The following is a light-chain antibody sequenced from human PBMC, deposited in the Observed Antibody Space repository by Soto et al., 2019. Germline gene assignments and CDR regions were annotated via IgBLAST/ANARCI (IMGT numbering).Light chain of an antibody. Sequence: QSALTQPASVSGSPGQSITISCTGTSSDVGDYNYVSWYQQHPGKAHKLMIYDVSNRPSGVSNRFSGSKSGNTASLTISGLQAEDEADYYCSSYTSSSTLVVFGGGTKLTVL. CDR2: DVS. V-gene: IGLV2-14*01. J-gene: IGLJ2*01. CDR1: SSDVGDYNY. CDR3: SSYTSSSTLVV.